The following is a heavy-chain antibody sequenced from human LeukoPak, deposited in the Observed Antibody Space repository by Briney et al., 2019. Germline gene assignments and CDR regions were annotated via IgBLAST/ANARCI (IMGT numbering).Heavy chain of an antibody. D-gene: IGHD6-19*01. V-gene: IGHV4-59*01. J-gene: IGHJ3*02. Sequence: PSETLSLTCTVSGDSISSYYWSWIRQPPGKGLEWIGYIYYSGSTNYNPSLKSRVTISVDTSKNQFSLKLSSVTAADTAVYYCARGHKGSGWYDVAFDIWGQGTMVTVSS. CDR2: IYYSGST. CDR3: ARGHKGSGWYDVAFDI. CDR1: GDSISSYY.